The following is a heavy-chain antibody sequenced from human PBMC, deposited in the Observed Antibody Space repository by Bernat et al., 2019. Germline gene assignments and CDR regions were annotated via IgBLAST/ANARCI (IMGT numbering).Heavy chain of an antibody. J-gene: IGHJ6*03. D-gene: IGHD3-10*01. Sequence: QVQLVESGGGVVQPGRSLRLSYAASGFTFSSYGMHWVRQAPGKGLEWVAVIWYDGSNKYYVDSVKGRFTISRDNSKNTLYLQMNSLRAEDTAVYYCARSYGSGSYPAYYYFYMDIWGKGTTVTVSS. CDR1: GFTFSSYG. CDR3: ARSYGSGSYPAYYYFYMDI. CDR2: IWYDGSNK. V-gene: IGHV3-33*01.